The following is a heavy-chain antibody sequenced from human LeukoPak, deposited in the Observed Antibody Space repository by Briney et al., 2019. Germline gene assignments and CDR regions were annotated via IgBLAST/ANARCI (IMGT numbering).Heavy chain of an antibody. D-gene: IGHD6-19*01. V-gene: IGHV4-39*01. CDR1: GGSISSSSYY. Sequence: PSETLSLTCTVSGGSISSSSYYWGRIRQPPGKGLEWIGSIYYSGSTYYNPSLKSRVTISVDTSKNQFSLNLTSVTAPDTAVYYCATPGYSSGWLPFDYWGQGALVTVSS. CDR3: ATPGYSSGWLPFDY. CDR2: IYYSGST. J-gene: IGHJ4*02.